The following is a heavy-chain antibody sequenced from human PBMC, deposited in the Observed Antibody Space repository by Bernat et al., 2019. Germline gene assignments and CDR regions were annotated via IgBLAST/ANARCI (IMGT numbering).Heavy chain of an antibody. CDR3: ARDLDYDILTGYDY. D-gene: IGHD3-9*01. CDR1: GFTFSSYA. CDR2: IWYDGSNK. V-gene: IGHV3-33*08. Sequence: QVQLVESGGGVVQPGRSLRLSCAASGFTFSSYAMHWVRQAPGKGLEWVAVIWYDGSNKYYADSVKGRFTISRDNSKNTLYLQMNSLRAEDTAVYYCARDLDYDILTGYDYWGQGTLVTVSS. J-gene: IGHJ4*02.